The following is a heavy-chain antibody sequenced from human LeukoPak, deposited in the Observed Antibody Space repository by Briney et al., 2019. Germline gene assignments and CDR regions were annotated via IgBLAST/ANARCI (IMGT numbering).Heavy chain of an antibody. CDR3: ARVAYYYYYMDV. CDR1: GGSISSHY. Sequence: SETLSLTCTVSGGSISSHYWSWIRQPPGKGLEWIGYIYYSGSTNYNSSLKSRVTISVDTSKNQFSLKLSSVTAADTAVYYCARVAYYYYYMDVWGKGTTVTVSS. V-gene: IGHV4-59*11. CDR2: IYYSGST. J-gene: IGHJ6*03.